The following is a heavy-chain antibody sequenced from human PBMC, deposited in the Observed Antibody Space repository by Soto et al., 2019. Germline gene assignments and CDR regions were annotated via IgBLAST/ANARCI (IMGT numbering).Heavy chain of an antibody. J-gene: IGHJ6*02. CDR3: AKDSLSYDFWSGSSSYYYYGMDV. Sequence: PGGSLRLSCAASGFTFSSYAMSWVRQAPGKGLEWVSAISGSGGSTYYADSVKGRFTISRDNSKNTLYLQMNSLRAEDTAVYYCAKDSLSYDFWSGSSSYYYYGMDVWGQGTTVTVSS. D-gene: IGHD3-3*01. CDR1: GFTFSSYA. V-gene: IGHV3-23*01. CDR2: ISGSGGST.